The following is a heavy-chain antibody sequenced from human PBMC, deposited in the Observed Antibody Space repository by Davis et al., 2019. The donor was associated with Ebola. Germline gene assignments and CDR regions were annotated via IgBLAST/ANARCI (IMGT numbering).Heavy chain of an antibody. V-gene: IGHV3-30*02. D-gene: IGHD5-18*01. Sequence: GESLKISCETSGFIFTKYGMHWVRQAPGKGLEWVAFIRYDGSSDYYADSVKGRFTISRDNSKNTLYLQMNSLRAEDTAVYYCAKDRSNLWLYDYWGQGTLVTVSS. CDR1: GFIFTKYG. CDR3: AKDRSNLWLYDY. CDR2: IRYDGSSD. J-gene: IGHJ4*02.